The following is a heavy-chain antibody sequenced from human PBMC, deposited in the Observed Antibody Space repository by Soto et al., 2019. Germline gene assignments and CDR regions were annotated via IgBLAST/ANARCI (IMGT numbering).Heavy chain of an antibody. V-gene: IGHV3-48*03. CDR2: ISSSGSTI. CDR1: GFTFSSYE. CDR3: ASHTTLQPGWFDP. Sequence: PGGSLRLSCAASGFTFSSYEMNWVRQAPGKGLEWVSYISSSGSTIYYADSVKGRFTISRDNAKNSLYLQMNSLTAEDTAVYYCASHTTLQPGWFDPWGQGTLVTVSS. J-gene: IGHJ5*02. D-gene: IGHD1-1*01.